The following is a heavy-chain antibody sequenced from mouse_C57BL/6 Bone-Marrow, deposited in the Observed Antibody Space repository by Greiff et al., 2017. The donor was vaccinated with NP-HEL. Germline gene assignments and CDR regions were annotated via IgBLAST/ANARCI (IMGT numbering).Heavy chain of an antibody. CDR2: ISDGGSYT. D-gene: IGHD2-4*01. Sequence: EVQGVESGGGLVKPGGSLKLTCAASGFTFSSYAMSWVRQTPEKRLEWVATISDGGSYTYYPDNVKGRFTISRDNAKNNLYLQMSHLKSEDTAMYYCAREGDYEYAAWFAYWGQGTLVTVSA. CDR3: AREGDYEYAAWFAY. J-gene: IGHJ3*01. V-gene: IGHV5-4*01. CDR1: GFTFSSYA.